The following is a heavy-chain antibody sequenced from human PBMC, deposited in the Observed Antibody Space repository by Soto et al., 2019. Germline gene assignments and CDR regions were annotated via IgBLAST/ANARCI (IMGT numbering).Heavy chain of an antibody. Sequence: SETLSLTCTVAGGSISSYYWSWIRQPPGKGLEWIGYIYYSGSTNYNPSLKSRVTISVDTSKNQFSLKLSSVTAADTAVYYCARVDSGCSGGSCYPSLFDYWGQATLVSVSS. CDR1: GGSISSYY. CDR2: IYYSGST. D-gene: IGHD2-15*01. CDR3: ARVDSGCSGGSCYPSLFDY. V-gene: IGHV4-59*01. J-gene: IGHJ4*02.